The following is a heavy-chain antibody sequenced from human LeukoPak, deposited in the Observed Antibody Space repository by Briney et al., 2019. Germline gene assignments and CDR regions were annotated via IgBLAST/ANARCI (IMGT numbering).Heavy chain of an antibody. CDR3: AKRWLAPGPTYDY. CDR1: GFTFSGYA. Sequence: PGASLRLSCAAAGFTFSGYAMGWVRQAPGKGPEWVSAISASGGTTHYADSVKGRFPRSKDNSRNTLHLQLHSLRAEDTAIYYCAKRWLAPGPTYDYGGQGTLVTVSS. V-gene: IGHV3-23*01. D-gene: IGHD5-12*01. CDR2: ISASGGTT. J-gene: IGHJ4*02.